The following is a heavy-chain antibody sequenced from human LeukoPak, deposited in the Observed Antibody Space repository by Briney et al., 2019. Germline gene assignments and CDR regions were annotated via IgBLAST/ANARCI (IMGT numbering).Heavy chain of an antibody. Sequence: SVQVSFQACGGTFSSYTFCWVRPPPGQGLEWMGRIIPILGIANYAQKFQGGVTITADKSTSTAYMELSSLRSEDTAVYYCAREQGITMVRGGSSPGNDYWGQGTLVTVSS. D-gene: IGHD3-10*01. V-gene: IGHV1-69*04. J-gene: IGHJ4*02. CDR1: GGTFSSYT. CDR2: IIPILGIA. CDR3: AREQGITMVRGGSSPGNDY.